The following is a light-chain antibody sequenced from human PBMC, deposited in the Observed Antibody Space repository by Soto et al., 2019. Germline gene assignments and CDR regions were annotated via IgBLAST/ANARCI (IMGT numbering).Light chain of an antibody. J-gene: IGKJ4*02. V-gene: IGKV3-15*01. CDR1: QSVRSSF. Sequence: EIVMTQSPATLSVSPGERATLSCRASQSVRSSFLAWYQQKPGQAPSLLIYCASTKATGIPARFSGSGSGTEFTLTINSLQSEDFAVYYCQQYSNWPLTFGGGTKVDIK. CDR3: QQYSNWPLT. CDR2: CAS.